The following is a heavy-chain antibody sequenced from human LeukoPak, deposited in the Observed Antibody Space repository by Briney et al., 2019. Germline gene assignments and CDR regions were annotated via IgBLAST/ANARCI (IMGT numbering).Heavy chain of an antibody. CDR3: ARDPLAYDSSGYPPFVDY. CDR2: ISSSSSYT. Sequence: KPGGSLRLSCAASGFTFSSYSMNWVRQAPGKGLEWVSSISSSSSYTYYADSVKGRFTISRDNAKNSLYLQMNSLRAEDTAVYYCARDPLAYDSSGYPPFVDYWGQGTLVTVSS. J-gene: IGHJ4*02. D-gene: IGHD3-22*01. CDR1: GFTFSSYS. V-gene: IGHV3-21*01.